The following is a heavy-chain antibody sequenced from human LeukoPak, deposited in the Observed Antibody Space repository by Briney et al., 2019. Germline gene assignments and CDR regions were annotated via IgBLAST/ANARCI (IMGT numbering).Heavy chain of an antibody. D-gene: IGHD3-22*01. CDR3: ARALDYYDSSGYQGFDY. J-gene: IGHJ4*02. Sequence: PGGSLRLSCAASGFTFSSYXXXXVRQAXGKXXXXXXXXXSSGSSIYYADSVKXXXTIXRDNAKNSLYLQMNSLRAEDTAVYYCARALDYYDSSGYQGFDYWGQGTLVTVSS. CDR1: GFTFSSYX. CDR2: XXSSGSSI. V-gene: IGHV3-48*03.